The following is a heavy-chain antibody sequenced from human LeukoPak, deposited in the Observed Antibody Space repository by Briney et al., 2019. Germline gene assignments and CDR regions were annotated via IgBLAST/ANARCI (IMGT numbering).Heavy chain of an antibody. CDR3: ARDVCSSTSCYSGLDY. V-gene: IGHV4-61*02. D-gene: IGHD2-2*02. Sequence: SQTLSLTCTVSGGSISSGSYYWSWIRQPAGKGLEWIGRIYTSGSTNYNPSLKSRVTISVDTSKNQFSLKLSSVTAADTAVYYCARDVCSSTSCYSGLDYWGQGTLVTVSS. CDR1: GGSISSGSYY. J-gene: IGHJ4*02. CDR2: IYTSGST.